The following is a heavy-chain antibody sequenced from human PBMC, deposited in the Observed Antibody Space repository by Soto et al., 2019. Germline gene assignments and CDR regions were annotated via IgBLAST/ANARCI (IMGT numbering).Heavy chain of an antibody. CDR1: GGSISSYY. J-gene: IGHJ6*02. CDR3: ARDPGYRENPDVFYPYGMDV. V-gene: IGHV4-59*01. CDR2: IYYSGST. Sequence: QVQLQESGPGLVKPSETLSLTCTVSGGSISSYYWSWIRQPPGKGLEWIGYIYYSGSTNYNPSLKSRVTISVDTSKNQFSLKLSSVTAADTAVYYCARDPGYRENPDVFYPYGMDVWGQGTTVTVSS. D-gene: IGHD6-13*01.